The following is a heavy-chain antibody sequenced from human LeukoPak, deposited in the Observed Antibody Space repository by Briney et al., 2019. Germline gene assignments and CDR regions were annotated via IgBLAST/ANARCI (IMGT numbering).Heavy chain of an antibody. CDR1: GGSISNYY. V-gene: IGHV4-59*01. D-gene: IGHD1-26*01. Sequence: SETLSLTCTVSGGSISNYYWTWIRQPPGKGLEWIGFIYYTGSTKYNPSFNSRVTMSIDTSKTQFSLMLSSAAAADTAVYYCARDDSGSYPYAFDIWGQGTLVTVSS. J-gene: IGHJ3*02. CDR3: ARDDSGSYPYAFDI. CDR2: IYYTGST.